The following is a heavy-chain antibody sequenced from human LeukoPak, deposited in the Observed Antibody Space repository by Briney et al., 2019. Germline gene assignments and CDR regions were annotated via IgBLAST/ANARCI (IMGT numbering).Heavy chain of an antibody. CDR1: GYTFTSYD. Sequence: GASVKVSCKASGYTFTSYDINWVRQATGQGLEWMGWMNPNSGNTGYAQKFQGRVTITRNTSISTAHMELSSLRSEDTAVYYCARDPGLGYCTNGVCNFDYWGQGTLVTVSS. V-gene: IGHV1-8*03. J-gene: IGHJ4*02. CDR3: ARDPGLGYCTNGVCNFDY. D-gene: IGHD2-8*01. CDR2: MNPNSGNT.